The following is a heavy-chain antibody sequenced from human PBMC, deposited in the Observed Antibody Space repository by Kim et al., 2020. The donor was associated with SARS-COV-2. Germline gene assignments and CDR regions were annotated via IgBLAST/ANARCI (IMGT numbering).Heavy chain of an antibody. CDR2: IYYSGST. CDR1: GGSISSGSYY. J-gene: IGHJ4*02. V-gene: IGHV4-31*03. Sequence: SETLSLTCTVSGGSISSGSYYWSWIRQHPGKGLEWIGYIYYSGSTYYNPSLKSRVTISLDTSNTQFSLKLTSVTAADTAVYYCARGYSDGTDDYWGQGTL. D-gene: IGHD1-26*01. CDR3: ARGYSDGTDDY.